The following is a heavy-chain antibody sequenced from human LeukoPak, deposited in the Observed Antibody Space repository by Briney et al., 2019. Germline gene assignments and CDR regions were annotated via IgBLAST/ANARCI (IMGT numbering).Heavy chain of an antibody. CDR1: GYTFTGYY. CDR3: ARDPGGSTTYNSFDP. V-gene: IGHV1-2*02. CDR2: INPNSGGT. Sequence: ASVKVSCKASGYTFTGYYMHWVRQAPGQGLEWMGWINPNSGGTNYAQKFQGRVTMTRDTSISTAYMELSRLRSDDTAVYYCARDPGGSTTYNSFDPWGQGTLVTDSS. J-gene: IGHJ5*02. D-gene: IGHD2-2*01.